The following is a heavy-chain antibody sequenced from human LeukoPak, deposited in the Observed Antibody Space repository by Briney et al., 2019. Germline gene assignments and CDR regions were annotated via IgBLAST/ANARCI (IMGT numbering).Heavy chain of an antibody. J-gene: IGHJ6*02. V-gene: IGHV3-30-3*01. Sequence: GGSLRLSCAASGFTFSSYAMHWVRQAPGKGLEWVAVISYDGSNKYYADSVKGRFTISRDNSKNTLYLQMNSLRAEDTAVYYYARLGYCSSTSCPGDRYGMDVWGQGTTVTVSS. CDR2: ISYDGSNK. CDR3: ARLGYCSSTSCPGDRYGMDV. CDR1: GFTFSSYA. D-gene: IGHD2-2*01.